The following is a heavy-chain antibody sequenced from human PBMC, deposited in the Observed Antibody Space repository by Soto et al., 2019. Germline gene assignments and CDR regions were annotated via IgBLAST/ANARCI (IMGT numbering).Heavy chain of an antibody. CDR3: ASLGVGDWANYYYYYGMDV. D-gene: IGHD2-21*02. V-gene: IGHV3-23*01. CDR1: GFTFSFYA. Sequence: PGGSLRLSCAATGFTFSFYAMTWVRQSPGKGLEWVSAVTANGGSTYSADSVKGRFTISRDNSKNTLFLQMNSLRAEDTAVYYCASLGVGDWANYYYYYGMDVWGQGTTVTVPS. J-gene: IGHJ6*02. CDR2: VTANGGST.